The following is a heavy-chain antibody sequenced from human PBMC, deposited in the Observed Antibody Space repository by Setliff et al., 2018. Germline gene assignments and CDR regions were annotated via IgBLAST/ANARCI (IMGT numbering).Heavy chain of an antibody. CDR3: ARVGSKPQLGWFDP. Sequence: PGGSLRLSCATSGFTFSTSAMHWVRQAPGQGLVWVARISTDGSSITYADSVKGRFTISRDNARNTLYLQMNSLTAEDTAVYYCARVGSKPQLGWFDPWGQGTLVTVSS. CDR1: GFTFSTSA. J-gene: IGHJ5*02. CDR2: ISTDGSSI. D-gene: IGHD1-26*01. V-gene: IGHV3-74*03.